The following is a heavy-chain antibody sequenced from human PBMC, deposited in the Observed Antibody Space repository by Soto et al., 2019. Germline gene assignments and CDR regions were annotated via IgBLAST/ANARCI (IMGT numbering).Heavy chain of an antibody. CDR1: GGSFSGYY. Sequence: PETLSLTCAVYGGSFSGYYWSWIRQPPGKGLEWIGEINHSGSTNYNPSLKSRVTISVDTSKNQFSLKLSSVTAADTAVYYCARGNGQWLLIFRGVDYWGQGTLVTVSS. V-gene: IGHV4-34*01. CDR3: ARGNGQWLLIFRGVDY. CDR2: INHSGST. J-gene: IGHJ4*02. D-gene: IGHD6-19*01.